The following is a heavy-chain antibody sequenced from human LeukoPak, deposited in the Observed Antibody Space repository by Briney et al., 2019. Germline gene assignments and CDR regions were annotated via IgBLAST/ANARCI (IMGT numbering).Heavy chain of an antibody. Sequence: ASVKLSCKASGYTFTGYYMHWVRQPPGQGFEWMGWINPNSGGTNYAQKFQGRVTMTRDTSISTAYMELSRLRSDDTAVYYCARGDSSGYYYVHWAQGTVVTVSS. J-gene: IGHJ4*02. CDR2: INPNSGGT. V-gene: IGHV1-2*02. CDR3: ARGDSSGYYYVH. D-gene: IGHD3-22*01. CDR1: GYTFTGYY.